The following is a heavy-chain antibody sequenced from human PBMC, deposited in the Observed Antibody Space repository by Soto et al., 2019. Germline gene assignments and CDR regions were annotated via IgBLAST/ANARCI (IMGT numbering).Heavy chain of an antibody. CDR1: GFTVNDKF. Sequence: PGGSLRLSCVVSGFTVNDKFLTWVRQAPGKGLEWVSVIYAGGGTNYADSVQGRFTVSRDNSKNTLYLQMNSLRPEDTAVYFCVRAFHMDVWGKGTAVTVSS. CDR3: VRAFHMDV. CDR2: IYAGGGT. V-gene: IGHV3-53*05. J-gene: IGHJ6*03.